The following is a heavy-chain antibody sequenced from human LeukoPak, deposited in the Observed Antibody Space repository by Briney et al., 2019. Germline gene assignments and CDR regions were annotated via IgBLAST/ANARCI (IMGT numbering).Heavy chain of an antibody. V-gene: IGHV4-34*01. J-gene: IGHJ4*02. CDR3: ATIYGDFSDFDY. CDR1: GGSFSNYY. CDR2: ITHHGRT. D-gene: IGHD4-17*01. Sequence: SETLSLTCAIYGGSFSNYYYNWVRQPPGKGLEWIGEITHHGRTNYNPSLKSRVTISVDTSKNQFSLKLSSVAAADTAVYYCATIYGDFSDFDYWSQGTLVTVSS.